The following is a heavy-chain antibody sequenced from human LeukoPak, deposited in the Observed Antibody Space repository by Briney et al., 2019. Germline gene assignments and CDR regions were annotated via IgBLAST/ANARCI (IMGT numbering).Heavy chain of an antibody. Sequence: GGSLRLSCAASGFTFSSYAMSWVRQAPGKGLEWVSVFSGSGGSTYYADSVKGRFTISRDNAKNSLYLQMNSLRAEDTAVYYCARVGVMATVNGYRYHSLDVWGQGTTVAVSS. CDR3: ARVGVMATVNGYRYHSLDV. V-gene: IGHV3-23*01. J-gene: IGHJ6*02. D-gene: IGHD3-16*01. CDR1: GFTFSSYA. CDR2: FSGSGGST.